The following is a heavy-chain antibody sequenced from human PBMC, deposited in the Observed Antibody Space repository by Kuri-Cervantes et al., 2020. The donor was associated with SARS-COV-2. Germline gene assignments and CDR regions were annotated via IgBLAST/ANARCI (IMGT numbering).Heavy chain of an antibody. CDR3: TTGYPSSSSHYYYYYYMDV. V-gene: IGHV3-15*01. Sequence: GGSLRLSCAVSGFTFTSHAMHWVRQAPGKGLEWVGRIKSKTDGGTTDYAAPVKGRFTISRDDSKNTLYLQMNSLKTEDTAVYYCTTGYPSSSSHYYYYYYMDVWGKGTTVTVSS. D-gene: IGHD6-6*01. CDR1: GFTFTSHA. J-gene: IGHJ6*03. CDR2: IKSKTDGGTT.